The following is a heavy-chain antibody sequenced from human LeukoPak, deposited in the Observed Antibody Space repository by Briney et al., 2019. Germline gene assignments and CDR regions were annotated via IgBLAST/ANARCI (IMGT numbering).Heavy chain of an antibody. V-gene: IGHV3-9*01. D-gene: IGHD1-14*01. J-gene: IGHJ6*02. CDR3: ARTLANDYFYYGMDV. CDR2: ISWNSGSI. Sequence: GRSLRLSCAASGFTFDDYAMHWVRQAPGKGLEWVSGISWNSGSIGYADSVKGRFTISRDNAKNSLYLQMNSLRAEDTAVYYCARTLANDYFYYGMDVWGQGTTVTVSS. CDR1: GFTFDDYA.